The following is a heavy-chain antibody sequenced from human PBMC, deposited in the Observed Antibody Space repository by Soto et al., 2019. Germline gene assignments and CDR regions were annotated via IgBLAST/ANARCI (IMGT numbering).Heavy chain of an antibody. CDR2: ISGSGGST. J-gene: IGHJ6*02. V-gene: IGHV3-23*01. CDR1: GFTFSSYA. D-gene: IGHD5-12*01. CDR3: AKERGHYYSYGMDV. Sequence: EVQLLESGGGLVQPGGSLRLSCAASGFTFSSYAMNWVRQAPGKGLEWVSGISGSGGSTYYADSVKGRFTISRDNSKNTLYLQMNSLRAEDTAVYYCAKERGHYYSYGMDVWGQGTTVTVSS.